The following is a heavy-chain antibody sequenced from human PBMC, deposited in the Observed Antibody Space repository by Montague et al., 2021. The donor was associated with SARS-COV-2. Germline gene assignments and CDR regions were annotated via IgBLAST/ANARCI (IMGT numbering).Heavy chain of an antibody. Sequence: SETLSLTCSLSAGSLSTYYCSWIRQPPGKGLEWIGYINDSGTTRXNPSLRGRATISLDLSKNQFSLDLNSGTAADTAVYYCARNAYNHHGLDVWGQGTTVTVSS. CDR2: INDSGTT. CDR1: AGSLSTYY. J-gene: IGHJ6*02. CDR3: ARNAYNHHGLDV. V-gene: IGHV4-59*08.